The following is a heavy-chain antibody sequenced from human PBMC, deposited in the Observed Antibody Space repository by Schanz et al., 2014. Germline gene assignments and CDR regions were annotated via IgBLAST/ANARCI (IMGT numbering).Heavy chain of an antibody. CDR2: ISAYNGNT. J-gene: IGHJ4*02. Sequence: QVQLVQSGAEVKKPGASVKVSCKASGYTFTSYGINWVRQAPGQGLEWMGWISAYNGNTNYAQKLQGRVTMTTDTSTSTAYMELRSLRSDDTAVYSCARGGYSSGWYDRDIAHLDCWGQGTLVTFSS. CDR1: GYTFTSYG. CDR3: ARGGYSSGWYDRDIAHLDC. V-gene: IGHV1-18*01. D-gene: IGHD6-19*01.